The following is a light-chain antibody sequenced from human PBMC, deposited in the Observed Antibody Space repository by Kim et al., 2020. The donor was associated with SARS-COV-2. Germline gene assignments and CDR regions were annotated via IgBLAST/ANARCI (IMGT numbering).Light chain of an antibody. J-gene: IGLJ1*01. CDR3: QAWDSSTAV. Sequence: VSQGQPATITCSGDELENKFVCCYHQKPGQSPVLVIYLNTNRPSGIPERFSGSISGNTATLTITGTQDMDEGDYYCQAWDSSTAVFGTGTKVTVL. V-gene: IGLV3-1*01. CDR2: LNT. CDR1: ELENKF.